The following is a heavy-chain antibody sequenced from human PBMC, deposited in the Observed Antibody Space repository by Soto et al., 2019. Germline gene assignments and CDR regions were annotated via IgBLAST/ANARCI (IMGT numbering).Heavy chain of an antibody. CDR1: GFTFSSHG. CDR3: ARAYYYDSGAYQNAFDI. CDR2: VWYDGSNK. D-gene: IGHD3-22*01. J-gene: IGHJ3*02. Sequence: QVQLVESGGGVVQPGRSLRLSCSASGFTFSSHGMHWARQAPGKGLEWVVVVWYDGSNKYYADSVKGRFTISRDNYKNTLYLLMNSLRAEDTAVYYCARAYYYDSGAYQNAFDIWGQGTMVTVSS. V-gene: IGHV3-33*01.